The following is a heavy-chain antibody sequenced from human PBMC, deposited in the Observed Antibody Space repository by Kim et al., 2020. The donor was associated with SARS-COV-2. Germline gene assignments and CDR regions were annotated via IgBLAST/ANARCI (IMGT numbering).Heavy chain of an antibody. D-gene: IGHD3-22*01. V-gene: IGHV3-33*01. CDR3: ARDEDYYDSSALDY. CDR1: GFTFSSYG. CDR2: IWYDGSNK. J-gene: IGHJ4*02. Sequence: GGSLRLSCAASGFTFSSYGMHWVRQAPGKGLEWVAVIWYDGSNKYYADSVKGRFTISRDNSKNTLYLQMNSLRAEDTAVYYCARDEDYYDSSALDYWGQGTLVTVSS.